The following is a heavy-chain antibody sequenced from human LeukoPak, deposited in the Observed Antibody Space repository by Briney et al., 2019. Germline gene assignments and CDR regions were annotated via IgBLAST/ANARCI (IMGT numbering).Heavy chain of an antibody. J-gene: IGHJ4*02. CDR3: AKDVVGATKGGYFDY. Sequence: GSLRLSCAASGFTFSSYAMSWVRQAPGKGLEWVSAISGSGGSTYYADSVKGRFTISRDNSKNTLYLQMNSLRAEDTAVYYCAKDVVGATKGGYFDYWGQGTLVTVSS. V-gene: IGHV3-23*01. CDR2: ISGSGGST. D-gene: IGHD1-26*01. CDR1: GFTFSSYA.